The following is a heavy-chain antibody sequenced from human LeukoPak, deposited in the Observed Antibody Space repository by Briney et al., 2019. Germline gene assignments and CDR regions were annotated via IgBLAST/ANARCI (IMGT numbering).Heavy chain of an antibody. D-gene: IGHD6-13*01. CDR3: ARGSSPPDYFDY. V-gene: IGHV3-33*01. CDR2: IWYDGSNK. CDR1: GFTFSSYG. Sequence: GGSLRLSCAASGFTFSSYGMHCVRQAPGKGLEWVAVIWYDGSNKYYADSVKGRFTISRDNSKNTLYLQMNSLRAEDTAVYYCARGSSPPDYFDYWGQGTLVTVSS. J-gene: IGHJ4*02.